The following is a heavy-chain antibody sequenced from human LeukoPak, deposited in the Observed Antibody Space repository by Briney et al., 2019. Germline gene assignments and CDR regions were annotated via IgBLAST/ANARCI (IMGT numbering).Heavy chain of an antibody. V-gene: IGHV1-8*03. CDR2: MNPNSGDR. Sequence: ASVKVSCRASGYTFTTYHINWVRQATGQGLEWMGWMNPNSGDRGYAQKFQGRVTITTDTSIGTAYMELSSLRSEDTAVYFCARTTSFTASGYAYWGQGTLVTVSS. CDR3: ARTTSFTASGYAY. J-gene: IGHJ4*02. D-gene: IGHD2-2*01. CDR1: GYTFTTYH.